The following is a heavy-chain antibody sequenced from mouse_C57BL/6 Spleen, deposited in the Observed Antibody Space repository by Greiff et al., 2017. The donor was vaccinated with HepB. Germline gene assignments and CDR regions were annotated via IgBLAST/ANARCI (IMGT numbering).Heavy chain of an antibody. CDR2: IDPETGGT. Sequence: QVQLQQSGAELVRPGASVTLSCKASGYTFTDYEMHWVKQTPVHGLEWIGAIDPETGGTAYNQKFKGKAILTADKSSSTAYMELRSLTSEDSAVYYCTRGEIYYGYDWFAYWGQGTLVTVSA. CDR1: GYTFTDYE. D-gene: IGHD2-2*01. J-gene: IGHJ3*01. V-gene: IGHV1-15*01. CDR3: TRGEIYYGYDWFAY.